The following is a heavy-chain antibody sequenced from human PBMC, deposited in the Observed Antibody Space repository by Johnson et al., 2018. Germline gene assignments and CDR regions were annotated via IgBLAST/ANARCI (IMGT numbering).Heavy chain of an antibody. CDR2: ISFDGSNK. CDR3: AKDLRMAVAGSDAFDV. D-gene: IGHD6-19*01. Sequence: QLVESGGGVVQPGRSLRLSCAASGFTFSNYGMHWVRQAPGKGLEWVALISFDGSNKYYRDSVKGRFTISRDNSKTTLYLQMNSLRGEDTAVYYCAKDLRMAVAGSDAFDVWGQGTLVTVSS. CDR1: GFTFSNYG. V-gene: IGHV3-30*18. J-gene: IGHJ3*01.